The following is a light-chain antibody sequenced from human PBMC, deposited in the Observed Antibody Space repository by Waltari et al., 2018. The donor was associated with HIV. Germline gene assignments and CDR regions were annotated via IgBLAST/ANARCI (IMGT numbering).Light chain of an antibody. CDR2: GAS. V-gene: IGKV3-20*01. CDR3: QQYGKSPIT. J-gene: IGKJ5*01. CDR1: QSVWNN. Sequence: EIVLTQFPGTLSLSPGERATLSCRASQSVWNNLVWYQQKPGQAPRLLIFGASSGATDIPDRFSGSGSGTDFTLTISRLEPEDSAVYFCQQYGKSPITFGQGTRLEI.